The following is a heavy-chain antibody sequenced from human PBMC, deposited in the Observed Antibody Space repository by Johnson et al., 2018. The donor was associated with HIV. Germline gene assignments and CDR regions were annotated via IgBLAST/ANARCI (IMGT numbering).Heavy chain of an antibody. D-gene: IGHD5-12*01. Sequence: QVQLVESGGGVVQPGRSLRLSCAASGFTFSSYAMHWVRQAPGKGLEWVAVISYDGSNKYYADSVKGRFTISRDNSKNTLYLQMSSLRAEDTAVYYCAKCRGLGARGAFDFWGQGTMVTVSS. V-gene: IGHV3-30*04. CDR3: AKCRGLGARGAFDF. CDR2: ISYDGSNK. CDR1: GFTFSSYA. J-gene: IGHJ3*01.